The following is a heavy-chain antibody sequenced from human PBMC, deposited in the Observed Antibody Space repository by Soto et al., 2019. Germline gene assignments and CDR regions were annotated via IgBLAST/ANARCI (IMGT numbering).Heavy chain of an antibody. CDR1: GFTFSGSA. D-gene: IGHD1-26*01. Sequence: EVQLVESGGGVVQPGGSLKLSCASSGFTFSGSAIHWVRQASGKGLEWVGRIRTKANNFATAYAVSVKGRFTISRDDSKNTAYLQMNSLKTEDTAVYYCSRDRSGIEGATPDWGRGTLVTVSS. V-gene: IGHV3-73*02. CDR3: SRDRSGIEGATPD. CDR2: IRTKANNFAT. J-gene: IGHJ4*02.